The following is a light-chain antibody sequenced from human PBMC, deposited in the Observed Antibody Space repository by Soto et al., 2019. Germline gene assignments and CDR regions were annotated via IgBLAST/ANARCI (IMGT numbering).Light chain of an antibody. CDR1: QGISSY. V-gene: IGKV1-8*01. Sequence: AIRMTQSPSSFSASGGDRVTITCRASQGISSYLAWYQQKPGKAPKLLIYAASTLQSGVPSRFSGSGSGTDFTLTISCLQSEDFATYYCQQYYSYPYTFGQGTKLEIK. J-gene: IGKJ2*01. CDR3: QQYYSYPYT. CDR2: AAS.